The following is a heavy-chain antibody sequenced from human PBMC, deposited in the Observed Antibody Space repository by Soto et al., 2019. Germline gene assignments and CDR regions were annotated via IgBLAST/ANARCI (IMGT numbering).Heavy chain of an antibody. D-gene: IGHD7-27*01. CDR3: TRDWTGALTFDY. V-gene: IGHV3-49*04. J-gene: IGHJ4*02. Sequence: GGSLRLSCTASGFTFGDYAMSWVRQAPGKGLEWVGFIRSKAYGGTTEYAASVKGRFTISRDDSKSIAYLQMNSLKTEDTAVYYCTRDWTGALTFDYWGQGILVTVSS. CDR2: IRSKAYGGTT. CDR1: GFTFGDYA.